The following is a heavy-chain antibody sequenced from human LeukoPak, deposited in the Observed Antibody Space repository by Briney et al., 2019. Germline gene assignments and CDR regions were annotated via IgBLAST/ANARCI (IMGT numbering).Heavy chain of an antibody. CDR1: GFTVSSNY. CDR2: IYSGGST. CDR3: ARERPGMDYMDV. V-gene: IGHV3-53*01. J-gene: IGHJ6*03. Sequence: PGGSLRLSCAASGFTVSSNYMSWVRQAPGKGLEWVSVIYSGGSTYYADSVKGRFTISRDNSKNTLYLQMNSLGAEDTAVYYCARERPGMDYMDVWGKGTTVTVSS.